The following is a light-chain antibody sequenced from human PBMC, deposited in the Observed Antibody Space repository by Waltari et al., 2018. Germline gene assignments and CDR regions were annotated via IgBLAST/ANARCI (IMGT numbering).Light chain of an antibody. CDR2: GAS. CDR1: RDISSY. V-gene: IGKV1-33*01. Sequence: DIQMTQSPSSLSATVGDRLTITCQASRDISSYLNWYKHKPGRAPKLLIYGASNLETGVPSRFSGSGSGTDFVFTINNLHPEDFATYSCQQYGSLPSTFGGGTTVEIQ. CDR3: QQYGSLPST. J-gene: IGKJ4*01.